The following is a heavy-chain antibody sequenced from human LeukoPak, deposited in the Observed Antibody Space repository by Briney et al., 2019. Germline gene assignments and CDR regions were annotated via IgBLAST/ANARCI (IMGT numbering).Heavy chain of an antibody. D-gene: IGHD3-22*01. J-gene: IGHJ6*02. Sequence: GESLKISCKGSGYSFTSYWIGWVRQLPGKGLGWMGIIYPGDSDNRYSPSFQGQVTISADKSISTAYLQWSSLKASDTAMYYCARHPRGYYDSSGYFPGDYGMDVWGQGTTVTVSS. CDR2: IYPGDSDN. CDR1: GYSFTSYW. V-gene: IGHV5-51*01. CDR3: ARHPRGYYDSSGYFPGDYGMDV.